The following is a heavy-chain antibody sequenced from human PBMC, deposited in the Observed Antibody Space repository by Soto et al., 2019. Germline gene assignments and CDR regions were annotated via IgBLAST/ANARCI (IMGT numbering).Heavy chain of an antibody. CDR2: VNLSGST. Sequence: EALRLRDAVSAGTSRAYYRRWLRQPPGKGMEWFGEVNLSGSTNYNPPLKSRVTISGDTSKNQFSLKLSSATAADTAVYYCARGGPGYDYFLVRYRHYYSYYGMDGWGQGTTVT. CDR1: AGTSRAYY. D-gene: IGHD3-16*02. CDR3: ARGGPGYDYFLVRYRHYYSYYGMDG. J-gene: IGHJ6*02. V-gene: IGHV4-34*01.